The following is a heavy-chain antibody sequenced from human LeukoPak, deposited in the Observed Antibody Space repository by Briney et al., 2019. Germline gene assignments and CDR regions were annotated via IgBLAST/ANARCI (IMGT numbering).Heavy chain of an antibody. D-gene: IGHD7-27*01. CDR1: GFTFSNYW. CDR3: ARMKNWGLWDY. V-gene: IGHV3-7*01. CDR2: IKEEVSEK. Sequence: GGSLRLSCAASGFTFSNYWMSWVRQVPGRGVEWVANIKEEVSEKYYADSVKGRFTISRDNAKNSLYLQMNSLRVEGTALYYCARMKNWGLWDYWGQGTLVTVSS. J-gene: IGHJ4*02.